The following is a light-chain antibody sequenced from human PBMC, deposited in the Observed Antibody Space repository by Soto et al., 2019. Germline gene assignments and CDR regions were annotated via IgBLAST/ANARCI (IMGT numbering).Light chain of an antibody. Sequence: EIVMPQSPATLSVSPGERATLSCRASQSVSSDLAWYQQKPGQAPRLLIHGASTRATGIPARFSGSGSGTEFTLTISSLQSEDFAVYYCQQYNNWPPLTFGGGTKVDI. CDR1: QSVSSD. J-gene: IGKJ4*01. CDR3: QQYNNWPPLT. V-gene: IGKV3-15*01. CDR2: GAS.